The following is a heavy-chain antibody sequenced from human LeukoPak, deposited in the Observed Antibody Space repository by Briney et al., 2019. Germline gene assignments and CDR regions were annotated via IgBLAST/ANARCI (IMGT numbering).Heavy chain of an antibody. V-gene: IGHV3-21*01. CDR1: GFTFSSYS. Sequence: PGGSLRLSCAASGFTFSSYSMNWVRQAPGKGLEWVSSISSSSSYIYYADSVKGRFTISRDNAKNSLYLQVNSLRAEDTAVYYCARDLLGISGSYTDYWGQGTLVTVSS. D-gene: IGHD1-26*01. CDR2: ISSSSSYI. CDR3: ARDLLGISGSYTDY. J-gene: IGHJ4*02.